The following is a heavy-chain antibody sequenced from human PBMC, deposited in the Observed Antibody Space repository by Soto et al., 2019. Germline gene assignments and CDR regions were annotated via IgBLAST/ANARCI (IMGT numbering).Heavy chain of an antibody. Sequence: VASVKVSCKASGYTFTGYYMHWVRQAPGQGLEWMGWINPNSGGTNYAQKFQGRVTMTRDTSISTAYMELSRLRSDDTAVYYCARGNRWIGGNYYGMDVWGQGTTVTVSS. D-gene: IGHD3-10*01. CDR2: INPNSGGT. J-gene: IGHJ6*02. CDR1: GYTFTGYY. V-gene: IGHV1-2*02. CDR3: ARGNRWIGGNYYGMDV.